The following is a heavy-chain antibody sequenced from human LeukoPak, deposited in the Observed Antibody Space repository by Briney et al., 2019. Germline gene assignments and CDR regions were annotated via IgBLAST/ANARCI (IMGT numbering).Heavy chain of an antibody. J-gene: IGHJ4*02. D-gene: IGHD3-10*01. CDR3: ARKDFRDYYFDY. CDR2: INTGTGNP. CDR1: GYTFNTYA. Sequence: ASVKVSCKASGYTFNTYALIWVRQAPGQGLEWMGWINTGTGNPAYAQGFTGRFVLSLDTSVSTAYPQISSLKAEDTATYYCARKDFRDYYFDYWGQGTLVTVSS. V-gene: IGHV7-4-1*02.